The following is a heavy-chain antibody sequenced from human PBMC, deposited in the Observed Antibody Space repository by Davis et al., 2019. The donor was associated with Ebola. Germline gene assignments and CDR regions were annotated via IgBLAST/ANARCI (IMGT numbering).Heavy chain of an antibody. CDR3: ATCRGDCGGAFDI. CDR2: MSPNTGNT. J-gene: IGHJ3*02. D-gene: IGHD2-21*02. Sequence: ASVPVSCKASGYSFISHDINWVRKASGQRHDWMGWMSPNTGNTGLEQKFQGRLTMTRDTSISTAYMELGSLRSEDTAVYYCATCRGDCGGAFDIWGQGTMVTVSS. V-gene: IGHV1-8*01. CDR1: GYSFISHD.